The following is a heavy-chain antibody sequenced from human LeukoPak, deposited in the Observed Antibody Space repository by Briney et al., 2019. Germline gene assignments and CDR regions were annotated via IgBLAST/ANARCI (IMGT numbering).Heavy chain of an antibody. J-gene: IGHJ6*03. D-gene: IGHD1-20*01. Sequence: GRSLRLSCAASGFTFSSYGMHWVRQAPGKGLEWVAVIWYDGSNKYYADSVKGRFTISRDNSKNTLYLQMHSLRAEDTAVYYCAKDRNWNLGGYYYYMDVWGKGTTVTVSS. CDR3: AKDRNWNLGGYYYYMDV. V-gene: IGHV3-33*06. CDR2: IWYDGSNK. CDR1: GFTFSSYG.